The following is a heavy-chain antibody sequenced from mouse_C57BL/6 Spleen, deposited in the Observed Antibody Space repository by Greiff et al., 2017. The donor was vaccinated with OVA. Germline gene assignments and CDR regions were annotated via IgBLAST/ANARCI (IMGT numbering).Heavy chain of an antibody. CDR2: IYWDDDK. CDR3: AREGSDGLAY. V-gene: IGHV8-12*01. CDR1: GFSLSTSGMG. J-gene: IGHJ3*01. Sequence: QVQLKESGPGILQSSQTLSLTCSFSGFSLSTSGMGVSWIRQPSGKGLEWLAHIYWDDDKRYNPSLKSRLTISKDTSRNQVFLKITSVDTADTATYYCAREGSDGLAYWGQGTLVTVSA. D-gene: IGHD2-3*01.